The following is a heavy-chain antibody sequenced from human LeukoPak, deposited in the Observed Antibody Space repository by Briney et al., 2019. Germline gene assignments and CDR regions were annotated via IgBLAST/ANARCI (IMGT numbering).Heavy chain of an antibody. CDR1: GFTFSSYA. J-gene: IGHJ5*02. CDR2: ISGSGGST. CDR3: AKDGGGSYYGDWFDP. D-gene: IGHD1-26*01. Sequence: PGGSLRLSCAASGFTFSSYAMSWVRQAPGKGLEWVSAISGSGGSTYYADSVKGRFTISRDNSKNTLYLQMNSLRAEDTAVYYCAKDGGGSYYGDWFDPWGQGTLVTVSS. V-gene: IGHV3-23*01.